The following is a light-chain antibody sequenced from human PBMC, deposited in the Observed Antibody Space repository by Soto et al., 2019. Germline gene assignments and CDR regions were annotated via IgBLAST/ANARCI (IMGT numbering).Light chain of an antibody. V-gene: IGKV3-20*01. CDR2: GAS. Sequence: EIVLTQSPGTLSLSPGERATLSCRASQSFHTNYLAWYQQRPGQAPRLLIYGASNRASGIQERFSGSGSGTDFTLTINRLEPEDSAVYFCQQYGSSPGFTFGGGTKIEIK. J-gene: IGKJ4*01. CDR3: QQYGSSPGFT. CDR1: QSFHTNY.